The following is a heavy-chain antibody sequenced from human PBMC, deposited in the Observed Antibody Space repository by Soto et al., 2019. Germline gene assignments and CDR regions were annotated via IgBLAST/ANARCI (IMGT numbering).Heavy chain of an antibody. CDR2: IYSGGIT. CDR1: GLIVSSNY. Sequence: GGSLRLSCAASGLIVSSNYISWVRQAPGKGLEWVAFIYSGGITDYADSVKGRFTISRDKSKNTLYLQMKSLRADDTAVYYCGRQEWGGAFDIWGQGTMVTVSS. V-gene: IGHV3-66*04. D-gene: IGHD1-26*01. CDR3: GRQEWGGAFDI. J-gene: IGHJ3*02.